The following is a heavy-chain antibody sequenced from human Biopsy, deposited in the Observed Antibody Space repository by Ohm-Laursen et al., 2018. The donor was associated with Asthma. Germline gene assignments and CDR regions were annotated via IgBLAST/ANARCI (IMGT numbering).Heavy chain of an antibody. Sequence: SSVKVSCKASGGTFSRFAISWVRQAPGLGLEWMGGIIPVFGTSNYAQKFQGIVTFTADGSTSSAYMELSSLTSEDSAVYYCAREVSTVDYGYYYFAMDVWGQGTTVTVSS. CDR1: GGTFSRFA. V-gene: IGHV1-69*01. J-gene: IGHJ6*02. D-gene: IGHD4-17*01. CDR3: AREVSTVDYGYYYFAMDV. CDR2: IIPVFGTS.